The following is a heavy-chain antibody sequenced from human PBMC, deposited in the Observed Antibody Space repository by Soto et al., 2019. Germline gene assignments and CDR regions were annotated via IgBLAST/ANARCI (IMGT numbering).Heavy chain of an antibody. CDR2: IYDTGVSDYTPST. J-gene: IGHJ3*02. V-gene: IGHV4-59*12. D-gene: IGHD4-17*01. CDR1: GGSITSSY. CDR3: PRGRGTVTTVALDI. Sequence: PSETLSLTCTVSGGSITSSYWSWIRRPPGKGLEWIAYIYDTGVSDYTPSTSYNPSLNSRVTMSVDTSKNQFSLKLSSVTAADTAVYYCPRGRGTVTTVALDIWGQGTMVTVPS.